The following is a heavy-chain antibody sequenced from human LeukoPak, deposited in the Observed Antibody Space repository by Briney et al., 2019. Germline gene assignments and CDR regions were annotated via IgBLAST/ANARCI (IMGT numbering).Heavy chain of an antibody. Sequence: GGSLILSCAASGFSFSGYWMTWVRQAPGKGLQWVGNIKHDETEKYYVDSLKGRFTISRDNAKNSLYLQMNTLGAEDTAVYYCARDLGSFPDYWGQGTLVTVSS. J-gene: IGHJ4*02. CDR1: GFSFSGYW. CDR2: IKHDETEK. V-gene: IGHV3-7*01. CDR3: ARDLGSFPDY.